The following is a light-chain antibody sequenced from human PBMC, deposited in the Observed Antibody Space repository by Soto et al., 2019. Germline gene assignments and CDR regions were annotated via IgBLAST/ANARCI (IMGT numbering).Light chain of an antibody. CDR1: RSVNNF. J-gene: IGKJ4*01. V-gene: IGKV3-11*01. CDR3: HQRAGWPPT. Sequence: EIVLTQSPVTLSLSPGERATLSCRATRSVNNFVAWYQQKPGQAPSLLISDASNRATDIPDRFSGSGSGTDFTLTINSLEPEDFAVYFCHQRAGWPPTFGGGTKVEIK. CDR2: DAS.